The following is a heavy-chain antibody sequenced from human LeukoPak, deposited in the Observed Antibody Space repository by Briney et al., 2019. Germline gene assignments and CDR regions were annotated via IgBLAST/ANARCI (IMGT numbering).Heavy chain of an antibody. CDR2: IKSDGKT. CDR3: ARAPSEIGGYYPEYFRH. J-gene: IGHJ1*01. CDR1: GFTFSIYW. D-gene: IGHD3-22*01. Sequence: GGSLRLSCAASGFTFSIYWMHWVRQAPGKGLVWVSRIKSDGKTNYADSVKGRFTVSRDNAKNTVSLQMNSLRAEDTGVYYCARAPSEIGGYYPEYFRHWGQDTLVTVSS. V-gene: IGHV3-74*01.